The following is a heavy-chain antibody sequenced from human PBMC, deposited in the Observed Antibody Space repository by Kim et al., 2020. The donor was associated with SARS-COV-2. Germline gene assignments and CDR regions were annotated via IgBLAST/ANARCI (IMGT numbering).Heavy chain of an antibody. CDR3: AKDQDIVLVVPPLFGMDV. V-gene: IGHV3-30*18. Sequence: GGSLRLSCGASGFRFSSYGMNWVRQAPGKGLEWVAVISNDGSKTYYADSVKGRFTVSRDNPKRTVNLQMNNLRGADTAVYFCAKDQDIVLVVPPLFGMDVWGQGTTVTVSS. J-gene: IGHJ6*02. D-gene: IGHD2-8*02. CDR1: GFRFSSYG. CDR2: ISNDGSKT.